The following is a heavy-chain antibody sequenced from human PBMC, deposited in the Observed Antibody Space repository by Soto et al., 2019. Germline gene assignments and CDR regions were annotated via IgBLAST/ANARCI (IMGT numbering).Heavy chain of an antibody. CDR3: ARDRGYYHDSSSGGNAFDI. Sequence: ASVKVSCKASGYTFTSYGISWVRQAPGQGLEWMGWISAYNGNTNYAQKLQGRVTMTTDTSTSTAYMELRSLRSDDTAVYYCARDRGYYHDSSSGGNAFDIWGQGKMVTVSS. J-gene: IGHJ3*02. CDR2: ISAYNGNT. CDR1: GYTFTSYG. V-gene: IGHV1-18*04. D-gene: IGHD3-22*01.